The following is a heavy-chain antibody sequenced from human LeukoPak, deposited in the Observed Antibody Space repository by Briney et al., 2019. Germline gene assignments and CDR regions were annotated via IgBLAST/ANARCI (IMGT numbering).Heavy chain of an antibody. Sequence: YPGGSLRLSCAASGFSFSSYTMNWVRQAPGKGLEWVANIKQDGSVNNYVGSVKGRFTVSRDNARNSLYLQMSSLRAEDTAVYYCARDPVAAPYFDYWGQGALVTVSS. J-gene: IGHJ4*02. D-gene: IGHD6-6*01. CDR1: GFSFSSYT. CDR3: ARDPVAAPYFDY. V-gene: IGHV3-7*01. CDR2: IKQDGSVN.